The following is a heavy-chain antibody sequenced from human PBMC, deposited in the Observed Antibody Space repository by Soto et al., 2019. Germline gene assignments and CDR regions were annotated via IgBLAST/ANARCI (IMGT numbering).Heavy chain of an antibody. J-gene: IGHJ4*02. D-gene: IGHD3-10*02. Sequence: XESLRLSCVGSGFIFSNNGMHWVHQTPGKGLEWVAFMSYDGSDTFYADSVKGRFTISRDNSKNTLLLHMSNLRAEDTAMYYCTIVRVADSALDHWGQGTLVTVSS. V-gene: IGHV3-30*02. CDR1: GFIFSNNG. CDR2: MSYDGSDT. CDR3: TIVRVADSALDH.